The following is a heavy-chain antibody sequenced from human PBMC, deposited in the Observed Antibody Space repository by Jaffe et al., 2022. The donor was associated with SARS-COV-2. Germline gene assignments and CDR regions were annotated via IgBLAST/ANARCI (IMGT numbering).Heavy chain of an antibody. J-gene: IGHJ6*04. D-gene: IGHD3-16*01. V-gene: IGHV3-11*01. CDR2: ISNSAATM. CDR3: VRLKSQLLKGPLFYYYYMDV. CDR1: GFTFSDYY. Sequence: QERLVESGGGLVKPGGSLRLSCEASGFTFSDYYMTWIRQAPGKGLEWISYISNSAATMYYADSVKGRFAISRDNARRSLDLQMNSLRVEDTAVYYCVRLKSQLLKGPLFYYYYMDVWGKGTTVTVSS.